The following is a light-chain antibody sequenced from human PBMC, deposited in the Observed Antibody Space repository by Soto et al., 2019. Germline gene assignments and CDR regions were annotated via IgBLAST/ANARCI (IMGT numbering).Light chain of an antibody. CDR1: SSDVGGYNY. Sequence: QSALTQPASVSGSPGQSITISCTGTSSDVGGYNYVSWYKQHPGKAPKLMIYDVSNRPSGVSNRFSGSKSGNTASLTISGLQAEDEADYYCSSYTSSSILFGTGTKLTVL. J-gene: IGLJ1*01. CDR2: DVS. CDR3: SSYTSSSIL. V-gene: IGLV2-14*01.